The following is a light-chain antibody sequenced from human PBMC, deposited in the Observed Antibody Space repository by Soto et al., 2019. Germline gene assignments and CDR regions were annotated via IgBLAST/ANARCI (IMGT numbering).Light chain of an antibody. CDR1: QSVSSNS. V-gene: IGKV3-20*01. J-gene: IGKJ2*01. Sequence: EIVLTQSPGTLPLSPGERATLSCRASQSVSSNSLAWYQLKPGQAPRLLIYGASSRASGIPDRFSGSGSGTDFTLTISRLEPEDFAVYYCQQYSRSPLYTFGQGTKLEIK. CDR3: QQYSRSPLYT. CDR2: GAS.